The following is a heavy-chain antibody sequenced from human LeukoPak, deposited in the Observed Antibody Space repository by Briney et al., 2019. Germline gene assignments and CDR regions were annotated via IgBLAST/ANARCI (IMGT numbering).Heavy chain of an antibody. D-gene: IGHD3-10*01. J-gene: IGHJ4*02. CDR3: ARQLWFGELLLFDY. CDR2: ISSSSSYI. Sequence: GGSLRLSCAASGFTFSSYSMNWVRQAPGKGLEWVSSISSSSSYIYYADSVKGRFTISRDNAKNSLYLQMNSLGAEDTAVYYCARQLWFGELLLFDYWGQGTLVTVSS. V-gene: IGHV3-21*01. CDR1: GFTFSSYS.